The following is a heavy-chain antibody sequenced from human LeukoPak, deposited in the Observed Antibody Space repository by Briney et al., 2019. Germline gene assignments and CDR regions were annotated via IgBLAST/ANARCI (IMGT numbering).Heavy chain of an antibody. CDR1: GFAFYSYS. CDR3: ARGSGIVTIDS. D-gene: IGHD5-12*01. Sequence: PGGSLRLSCVGTGFAFYSYSLNWIRQAPGKGLEWVSYISSSGSPKFYADSVKGRFTISRDNDKRSLSLQMTSLRAEDTAVYYCARGSGIVTIDSWGPGTVVTVSS. J-gene: IGHJ4*02. V-gene: IGHV3-48*01. CDR2: ISSSGSPK.